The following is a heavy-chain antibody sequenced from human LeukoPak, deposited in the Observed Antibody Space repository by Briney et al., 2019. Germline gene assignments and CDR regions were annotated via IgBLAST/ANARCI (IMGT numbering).Heavy chain of an antibody. D-gene: IGHD3-9*01. CDR1: GGSISSYY. V-gene: IGHV4-59*12. CDR3: ARANPLLRYFDWFYDAFDI. Sequence: PSETLSLTCTVSGGSISSYYWSWIRQPPGKGLEWIGYIYYSGSTNYNPSLKSRVTMSVDTSKNQFSLKLSSVTAADTAVYYCARANPLLRYFDWFYDAFDIWGQGTMVTVSS. CDR2: IYYSGST. J-gene: IGHJ3*02.